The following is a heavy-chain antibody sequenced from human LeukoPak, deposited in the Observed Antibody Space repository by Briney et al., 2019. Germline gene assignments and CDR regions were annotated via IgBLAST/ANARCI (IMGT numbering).Heavy chain of an antibody. CDR2: IKHDGTEK. CDR1: GFTFSSHW. J-gene: IGHJ4*02. V-gene: IGHV3-7*05. CDR3: ASNQIFDY. Sequence: GSPRLSCAASGFTFSSHWMSWVRQAPGKGLEWVANIKHDGTEKYYVDSVKGRFTISRDNAKNSLYLQMNSLRAEDTAVYYCASNQIFDYWGQGILGTVSS.